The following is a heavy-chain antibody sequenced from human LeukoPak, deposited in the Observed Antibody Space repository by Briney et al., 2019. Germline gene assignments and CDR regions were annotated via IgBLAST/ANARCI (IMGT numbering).Heavy chain of an antibody. Sequence: TGGSLRLSCAASGFTFSSYGMHWVRQAPGKGLEWVAVISYDGSNKYYADSVKGRFTISRDNSKNTLYLQMNSLRAEDTAVYYCAKDKIYDSSGYYSGYFDYWGQGTLVTVSS. V-gene: IGHV3-30*18. CDR3: AKDKIYDSSGYYSGYFDY. CDR1: GFTFSSYG. J-gene: IGHJ4*02. CDR2: ISYDGSNK. D-gene: IGHD3-22*01.